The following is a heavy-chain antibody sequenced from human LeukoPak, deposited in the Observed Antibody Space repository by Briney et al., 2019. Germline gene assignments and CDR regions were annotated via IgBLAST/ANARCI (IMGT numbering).Heavy chain of an antibody. J-gene: IGHJ6*03. CDR3: ARKGSWVGYDILTGPYYYYYMDV. CDR1: GYSFTSYW. Sequence: GESLKISCKGSGYSFTSYWIGWVRQMPGKGLEWMGIIYPGDSDTRYSPSFQGQVTISADKSISTAYLQWSSLKASDTAMYYCARKGSWVGYDILTGPYYYYYMDVWGKGTTVTVSS. D-gene: IGHD3-9*01. CDR2: IYPGDSDT. V-gene: IGHV5-51*01.